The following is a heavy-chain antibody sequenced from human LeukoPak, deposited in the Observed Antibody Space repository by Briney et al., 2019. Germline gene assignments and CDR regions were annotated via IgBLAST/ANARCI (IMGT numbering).Heavy chain of an antibody. CDR1: GFTISSYA. V-gene: IGHV3-64D*06. CDR3: VKGREPTYSSSWTD. D-gene: IGHD6-13*01. J-gene: IGHJ4*02. CDR2: ISSNGGST. Sequence: GGSLRLSCSASGFTISSYAMHWVRQAPGKGLEYVSAISSNGGSTYYADSVKGRFTISRDNSKNTLYLQMSSLRAEDTAVYYCVKGREPTYSSSWTDWGQGTLVTVSS.